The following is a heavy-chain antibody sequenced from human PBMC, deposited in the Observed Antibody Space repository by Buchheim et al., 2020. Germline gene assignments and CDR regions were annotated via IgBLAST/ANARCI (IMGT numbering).Heavy chain of an antibody. V-gene: IGHV3-7*01. Sequence: EVQLVESGGGVVQPGGSLRLSCAASGFSFSSYWMGWVRQAPGKGLEWVANIKQDGSARNYVDSVKGRFTVSRDNAKSSLYLQMNSLRAEDTAVYYCARDLVASGSYDSWGQGTL. J-gene: IGHJ4*02. CDR3: ARDLVASGSYDS. CDR1: GFSFSSYW. CDR2: IKQDGSAR. D-gene: IGHD3-10*01.